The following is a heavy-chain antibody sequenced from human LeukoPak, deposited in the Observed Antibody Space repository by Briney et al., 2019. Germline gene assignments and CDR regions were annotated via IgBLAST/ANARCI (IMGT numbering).Heavy chain of an antibody. J-gene: IGHJ4*02. D-gene: IGHD6-6*01. CDR1: GFTFSSYA. CDR3: AREGVWASIAARPDY. Sequence: GRSLRLSCAASGFTFSSYAMHWVRQAPGKGLERVAVISYDGSNKYYADSVKGRFTISRDNSKNTLYLQMNSLRAEDTAVYYCAREGVWASIAARPDYWGQGTLVTVSS. CDR2: ISYDGSNK. V-gene: IGHV3-30-3*01.